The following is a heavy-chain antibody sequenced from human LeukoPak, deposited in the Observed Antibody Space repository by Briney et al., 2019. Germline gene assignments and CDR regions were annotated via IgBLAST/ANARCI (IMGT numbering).Heavy chain of an antibody. D-gene: IGHD4-17*01. J-gene: IGHJ6*04. Sequence: SQTLSLTCTVSGGSISSGGYYWSWIRQHPGKGLEWIGYIYYSGSTYYNPSLKSRVTISVDTSKNQFSLKLSSVTAADTAVYYCAREKTTVTTRYGMDVWGKGTTVTVSS. CDR3: AREKTTVTTRYGMDV. V-gene: IGHV4-31*03. CDR2: IYYSGST. CDR1: GGSISSGGYY.